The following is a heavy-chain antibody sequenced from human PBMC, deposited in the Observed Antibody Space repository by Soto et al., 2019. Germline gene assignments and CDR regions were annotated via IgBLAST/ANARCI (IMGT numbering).Heavy chain of an antibody. V-gene: IGHV5-10-1*01. CDR2: IDPSDSYT. J-gene: IGHJ5*01. Sequence: SLKISCKASGYNFTAFWIHWVRQMPGKGLEWLGKIDPSDSYTNYSPSFEGHVTISTDNSIATAYLQWSSLRASDTALYFCARVHKNWFDSWAQGTMVTVSS. CDR1: GYNFTAFW. CDR3: ARVHKNWFDS.